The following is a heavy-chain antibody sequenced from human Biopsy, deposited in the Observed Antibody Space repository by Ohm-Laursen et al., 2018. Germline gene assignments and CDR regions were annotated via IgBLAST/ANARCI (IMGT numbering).Heavy chain of an antibody. CDR1: GGTFSNYG. V-gene: IGHV1-69*06. Sequence: SVKASCKAPGGTFSNYGVNWVRQAPGQGLEWLGGNIPILGTGNYAQKFQDRVTVAADTSTSTVTMELRSLRSDDTAVYYCATKLTGYFHHWGQGTLVIVSS. CDR3: ATKLTGYFHH. D-gene: IGHD3-9*01. J-gene: IGHJ1*01. CDR2: NIPILGTG.